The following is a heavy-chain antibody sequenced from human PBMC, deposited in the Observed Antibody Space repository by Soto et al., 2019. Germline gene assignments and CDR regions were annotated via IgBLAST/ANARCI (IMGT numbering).Heavy chain of an antibody. Sequence: QVHLQESGPGLVKPSETLSLTCTVSGGSISSDYWTWVRQPPGKGLEWIGYRYYSGTAKYNSSLKSRVTISVDTSKNQFYLKLGSVTVADTAVYYCARLSVADWFDPWGQGIQVTVSS. CDR2: RYYSGTA. J-gene: IGHJ5*02. D-gene: IGHD2-15*01. V-gene: IGHV4-59*01. CDR3: ARLSVADWFDP. CDR1: GGSISSDY.